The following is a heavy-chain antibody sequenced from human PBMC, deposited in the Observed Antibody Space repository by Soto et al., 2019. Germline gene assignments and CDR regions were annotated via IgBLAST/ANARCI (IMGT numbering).Heavy chain of an antibody. CDR3: AKGPTSVTTRWFDP. Sequence: EVQLLESGGGLVQPGGSLRLSCAASGFTFSSYAMSWVRQPPGKGLEWVSVISGSGGATHYADSVKGRFTISRDNSKNTLYVQMNRLRVEDTAVYYCAKGPTSVTTRWFDPWGQGTLVTVSS. V-gene: IGHV3-23*01. J-gene: IGHJ5*02. CDR2: ISGSGGAT. D-gene: IGHD4-17*01. CDR1: GFTFSSYA.